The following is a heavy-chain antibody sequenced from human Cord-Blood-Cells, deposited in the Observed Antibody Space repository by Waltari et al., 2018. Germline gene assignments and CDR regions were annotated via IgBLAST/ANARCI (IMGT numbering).Heavy chain of an antibody. CDR1: GYTFTSYD. V-gene: IGHV1-8*01. D-gene: IGHD6-6*01. Sequence: QVQLVQSGAEVKKPGASVKVSCKASGYTFTSYDINWVRQATGQGLEWMGWMNPNSGNTGYAQKFQGRVTRTRNTSISTAYMELSSLRSEDTAVYYCARGASGSRYSISKFDWFDPWGQGTLVTVSS. J-gene: IGHJ5*02. CDR2: MNPNSGNT. CDR3: ARGASGSRYSISKFDWFDP.